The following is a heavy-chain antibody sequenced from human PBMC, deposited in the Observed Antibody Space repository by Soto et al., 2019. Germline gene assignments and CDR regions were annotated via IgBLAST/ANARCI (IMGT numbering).Heavy chain of an antibody. CDR2: IVSKAEGETT. V-gene: IGHV3-15*07. J-gene: IGHJ4*02. D-gene: IGHD2-21*02. CDR3: TTATTVVTLGRYY. Sequence: EVLLVESGGDLVKPGGSLRLSCAASGFAFTNAWMHWVRQAPGTGLEWVGRIVSKAEGETTDYAAPVKGRFTISRDDSKNMVYLQTTSLKPDDTAVYYCTTATTVVTLGRYYWCQGTLVTVSS. CDR1: GFAFTNAW.